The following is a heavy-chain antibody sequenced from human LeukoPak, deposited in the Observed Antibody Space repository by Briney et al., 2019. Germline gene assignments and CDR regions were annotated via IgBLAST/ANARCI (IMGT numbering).Heavy chain of an antibody. V-gene: IGHV1-24*01. CDR1: GYTLTELS. J-gene: IGHJ6*02. D-gene: IGHD3-3*01. Sequence: ASVKVSCKVSGYTLTELSMHWVRQAPGKGLEWMGGFDPEDGETIYAQKFQGRATMTEDTSTDTAYMELSSLRSEDTAVYYCATLLRFLEWSSDTYYYGMDVWGQGTTVTVFS. CDR3: ATLLRFLEWSSDTYYYGMDV. CDR2: FDPEDGET.